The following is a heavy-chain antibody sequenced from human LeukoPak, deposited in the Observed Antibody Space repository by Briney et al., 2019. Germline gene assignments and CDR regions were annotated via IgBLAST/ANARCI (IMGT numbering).Heavy chain of an antibody. CDR1: GYSISSGYL. V-gene: IGHV4-38-2*02. D-gene: IGHD2-2*01. CDR2: TYHGGTT. J-gene: IGHJ5*02. CDR3: AKWRDDIVVDWFDP. Sequence: SETLSLTCTVSGYSISSGYLWGWIRQPPGKGLEWIGSTYHGGTTYSNPSLKSRVIISEDTSKNQFSLKLSSVTAADTAVYYCAKWRDDIVVDWFDPWGQGTLVTVSS.